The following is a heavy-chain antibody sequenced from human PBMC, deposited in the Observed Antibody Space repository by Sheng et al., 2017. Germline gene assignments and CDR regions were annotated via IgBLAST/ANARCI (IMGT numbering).Heavy chain of an antibody. Sequence: EVQLLESGGGLVQPGGSLRLSCAASGFTFSSYAMSWVRQAPGKGLEWVSAISGSGGSTYYADSVKGRFTISRDNSKNTLYLQMNSLRAEDTAVYYCAKGMAIFGVVTIGGYFQHWGQGTLVTVSS. CDR1: GFTFSSYA. CDR2: ISGSGGST. V-gene: IGHV3-23*01. J-gene: IGHJ1*01. CDR3: AKGMAIFGVVTIGGYFQH. D-gene: IGHD3-3*01.